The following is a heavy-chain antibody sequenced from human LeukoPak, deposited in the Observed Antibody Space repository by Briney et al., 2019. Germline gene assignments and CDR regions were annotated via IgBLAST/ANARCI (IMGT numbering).Heavy chain of an antibody. V-gene: IGHV4-34*01. CDR1: GGSHSGYY. CDR3: ARESGYYSYWSHPGPKNIYDYYIDV. D-gene: IGHD3/OR15-3a*01. CDR2: INENGDI. Sequence: SSETLSLTCGVSGGSHSGYYRSGIRQPPGKGLEWIGEINENGDIKHNPCLESRVSMTVDSSKNQFSLRLRSVTAADTATYYCARESGYYSYWSHPGPKNIYDYYIDVWGKGIMV. J-gene: IGHJ6*03.